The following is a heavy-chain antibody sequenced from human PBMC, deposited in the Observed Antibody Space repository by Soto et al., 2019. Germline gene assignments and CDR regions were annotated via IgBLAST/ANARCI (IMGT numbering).Heavy chain of an antibody. J-gene: IGHJ4*02. CDR2: INNNGDTT. CDR1: GFTFSSNT. CDR3: AREHLGILDS. D-gene: IGHD7-27*01. V-gene: IGHV3-64*01. Sequence: ESGGGLVQPGGSLRLSCAASGFTFSSNTMHWVRQAPGKGLEYVSIINNNGDTTYYANSVKGRFTISRDNSKNMVYLQMGSLRPEDMAVYYCAREHLGILDSWGQGTLVTVSS.